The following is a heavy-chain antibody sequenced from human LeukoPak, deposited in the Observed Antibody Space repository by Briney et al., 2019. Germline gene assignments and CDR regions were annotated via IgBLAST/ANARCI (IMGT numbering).Heavy chain of an antibody. J-gene: IGHJ4*02. CDR3: ARRFGERLYSNNDAFDS. Sequence: GESLKISCQASGYTFAKYWIGWVRQMPGKGLEWMGITYPGDSDTSYGQSFQGQVTISVEKSSNTAYLQWSRLKASDTAMYYCARRFGERLYSNNDAFDSWGQGTLVTVSS. CDR2: TYPGDSDT. CDR1: GYTFAKYW. D-gene: IGHD4-11*01. V-gene: IGHV5-51*01.